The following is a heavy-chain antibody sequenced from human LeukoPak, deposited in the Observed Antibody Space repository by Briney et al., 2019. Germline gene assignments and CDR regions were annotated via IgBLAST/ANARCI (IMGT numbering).Heavy chain of an antibody. CDR1: GYTFTSYG. V-gene: IGHV1-18*01. Sequence: GASVKVSCKASGYTFTSYGISWVRQAPGQGLEWMGWISAYNGNTKSAQRLQGRVTMTTDTSTSTAYMELRSLRSDDTAVYYCARSRPDYSNYGVDYWGQGTLVTVSS. CDR2: ISAYNGNT. CDR3: ARSRPDYSNYGVDY. D-gene: IGHD4-11*01. J-gene: IGHJ4*02.